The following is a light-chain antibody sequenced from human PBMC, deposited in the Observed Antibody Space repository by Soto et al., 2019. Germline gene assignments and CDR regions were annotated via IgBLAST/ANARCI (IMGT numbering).Light chain of an antibody. CDR1: SSNIAANS. V-gene: IGLV1-51*01. Sequence: QSVLTQPPSVSAAPGQEVAISCSGSSSNIAANSVSWYQHLPGTAPKLLIYDSDRRPSGIPARFSGSKSGTSATLGITGLQTGDEADYYCSSYTSSSPYVFGTGTKV. J-gene: IGLJ1*01. CDR3: SSYTSSSPYV. CDR2: DSD.